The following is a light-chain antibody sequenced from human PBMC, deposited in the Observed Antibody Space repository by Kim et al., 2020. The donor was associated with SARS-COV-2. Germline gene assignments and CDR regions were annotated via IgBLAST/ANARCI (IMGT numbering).Light chain of an antibody. CDR2: AAS. Sequence: GSVGDRVTITCRASQSISSWLAWYQQKPGKAPMVLIYAASSLQSGVPARFSGSGSGTDFTLTISSLQPEDFATYYCQQTNSFPNTFGQGTKLEI. V-gene: IGKV1-12*01. CDR3: QQTNSFPNT. CDR1: QSISSW. J-gene: IGKJ2*01.